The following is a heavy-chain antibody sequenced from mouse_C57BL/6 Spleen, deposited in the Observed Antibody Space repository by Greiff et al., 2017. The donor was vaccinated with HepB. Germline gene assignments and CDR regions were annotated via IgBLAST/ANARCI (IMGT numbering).Heavy chain of an antibody. CDR3: AKREDDGYLLSY. D-gene: IGHD2-3*01. CDR2: IWRGGST. V-gene: IGHV2-5*01. J-gene: IGHJ3*01. CDR1: GFSLNSYG. Sequence: QVQLQQSGPGLVQPSQSLSITCTVSGFSLNSYGVHWVRQSPGKGLEWLGVIWRGGSTDYNAAFMSRLSITKDNSKSQVFFKMNSLQADDTAIYHCAKREDDGYLLSYWGQGTLVTVSA.